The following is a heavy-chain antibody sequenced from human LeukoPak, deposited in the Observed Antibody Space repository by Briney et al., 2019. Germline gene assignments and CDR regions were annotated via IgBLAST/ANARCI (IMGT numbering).Heavy chain of an antibody. CDR2: IKQDGGEK. D-gene: IGHD2-2*01. Sequence: GGSLRLSCAASGFTFSSYWMSWVRQAPGEGLEWVANIKQDGGEKYYVDSVKGRFTISRDNAKNSLYLQMNSLRAEDTAVYYCARGSIVVVPAADVDYWGQGTLVTVSS. CDR3: ARGSIVVVPAADVDY. J-gene: IGHJ4*02. V-gene: IGHV3-7*04. CDR1: GFTFSSYW.